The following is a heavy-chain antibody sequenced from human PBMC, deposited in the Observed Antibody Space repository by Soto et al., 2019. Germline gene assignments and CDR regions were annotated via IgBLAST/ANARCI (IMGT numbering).Heavy chain of an antibody. CDR3: ARFVSSSPFYHYYGMEV. J-gene: IGHJ6*01. Sequence: ASVKVSCKASGYTFTSYGISWVRQARGQGLEWMGWISAYNGNTNYAQKLQGRVTMTTDTSTSTAYMELRSLRSDDTAVYYCARFVSSSPFYHYYGMEVLGQRTTVNLS. V-gene: IGHV1-18*04. CDR1: GYTFTSYG. D-gene: IGHD6-6*01. CDR2: ISAYNGNT.